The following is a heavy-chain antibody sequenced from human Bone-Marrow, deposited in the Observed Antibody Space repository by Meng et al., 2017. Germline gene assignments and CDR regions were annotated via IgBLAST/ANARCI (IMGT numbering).Heavy chain of an antibody. CDR2: IYPGDSDT. CDR3: ARGSYGDYQRDYFDY. V-gene: IGHV5-51*01. CDR1: VYSFTSDG. D-gene: IGHD4-17*01. Sequence: KVSRQGSVYSFTSDGIGWVREMRGKGLEWMGIIYPGDSDTRYSPSCQGQVTISADKSISIAYLQWSSLKASDNAMYYCARGSYGDYQRDYFDYWGQGTLVTVSS. J-gene: IGHJ4*02.